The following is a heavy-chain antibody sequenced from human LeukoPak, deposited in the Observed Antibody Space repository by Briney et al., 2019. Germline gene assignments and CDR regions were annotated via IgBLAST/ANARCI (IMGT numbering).Heavy chain of an antibody. J-gene: IGHJ4*02. V-gene: IGHV4-39*07. Sequence: PSETLSLTCTVSGGSISSYYWGWIRQPPGKGLEWIGSIYYSGSTYYNPSLKSRVIISVDTSKNQFSLKLSSVTAADTAVYYCARDFRSRSVVVVAATVDYWGQGTLVTVSS. CDR1: GGSISSYY. D-gene: IGHD2-15*01. CDR3: ARDFRSRSVVVVAATVDY. CDR2: IYYSGST.